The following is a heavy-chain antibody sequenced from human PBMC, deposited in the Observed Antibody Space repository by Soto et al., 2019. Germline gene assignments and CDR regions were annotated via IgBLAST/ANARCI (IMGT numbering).Heavy chain of an antibody. Sequence: SETLSLTCAVYGGSVNGYFWNWIRQHPGKGLEWIGEINHTGGTHYNPSLKSRVTMSVDTSKNQCALRLSSVTAADTPIYYCATRIAVFRLLIPTFDPWGQGTQVTVSS. CDR2: INHTGGT. CDR3: ATRIAVFRLLIPTFDP. CDR1: GGSVNGYF. J-gene: IGHJ5*02. D-gene: IGHD2-21*01. V-gene: IGHV4-34*01.